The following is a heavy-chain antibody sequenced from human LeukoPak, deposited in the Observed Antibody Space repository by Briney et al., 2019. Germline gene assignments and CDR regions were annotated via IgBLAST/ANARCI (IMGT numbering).Heavy chain of an antibody. CDR1: GGTFTKWT. CDR3: ASATSWNWFDP. D-gene: IGHD1-1*01. J-gene: IGHJ5*02. Sequence: SVKVSCKASGGTFTKWTLNWVRQAPGQGPEWMGRIIPVLGSVNYAQKFQGRVTMTADKGTAYMELSNLRSEDMAVYYCASATSWNWFDPWGQGTLVTVSS. CDR2: IIPVLGSV. V-gene: IGHV1-69*08.